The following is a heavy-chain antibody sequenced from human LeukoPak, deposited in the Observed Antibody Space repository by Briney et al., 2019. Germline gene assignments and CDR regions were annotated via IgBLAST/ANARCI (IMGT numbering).Heavy chain of an antibody. CDR1: GYTLTELS. V-gene: IGHV1-24*01. CDR3: ATGLVVGAVFDY. J-gene: IGHJ4*02. D-gene: IGHD1-26*01. Sequence: ASVKVSRKVSGYTLTELSMHWVRQAPGKGLEWMGGFDPEDGETIYAQKFQGRVTMTEDTSTDTAYMELSSLRSEDTAVYYCATGLVVGAVFDYWGQGTLVTVSS. CDR2: FDPEDGET.